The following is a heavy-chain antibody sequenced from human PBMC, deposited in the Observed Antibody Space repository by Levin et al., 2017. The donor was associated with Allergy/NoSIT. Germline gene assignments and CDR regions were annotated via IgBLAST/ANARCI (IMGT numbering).Heavy chain of an antibody. CDR1: GDTFSTYP. CDR3: ARELSDASRVFDS. V-gene: IGHV1-69*13. J-gene: IGHJ4*02. D-gene: IGHD1-26*01. CDR2: ITPIFDTP. Sequence: SVKVSCKASGDTFSTYPISWVRQAPGQGLEWIGGITPIFDTPNYAQKFLGRVTITADESTTTAYMILSSLRSEDTAIYFCARELSDASRVFDSWGQGTLVSVSS.